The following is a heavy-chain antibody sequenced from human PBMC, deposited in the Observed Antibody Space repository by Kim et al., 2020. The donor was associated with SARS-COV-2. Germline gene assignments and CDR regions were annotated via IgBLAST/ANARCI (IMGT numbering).Heavy chain of an antibody. D-gene: IGHD3-16*01. CDR1: GGSFSGYY. J-gene: IGHJ4*02. CDR2: INHSGST. V-gene: IGHV4-34*01. CDR3: ARRIMITFGGVTKFDY. Sequence: SETLSLTCAVYGGSFSGYYWSRIRQPPGKGLEWIGEINHSGSTNYNPSLKSRVTISVDTSKNQFSLKLSSVTAADTAVYYCARRIMITFGGVTKFDYWGQGTLVTVSS.